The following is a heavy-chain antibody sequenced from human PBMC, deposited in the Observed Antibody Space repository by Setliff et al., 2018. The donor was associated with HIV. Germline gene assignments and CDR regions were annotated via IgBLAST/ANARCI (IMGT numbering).Heavy chain of an antibody. V-gene: IGHV4-34*01. CDR1: GGSFSGYY. CDR2: INHSGST. D-gene: IGHD3-16*01. Sequence: SETLSLTCAVYGGSFSGYYWSWIRQPPGKGLEWIGEINHSGSTNYNPSLKSRVTISMDTSKNQCSLNLNSVTATDTAVYYCAKRTFGSGRLDPWGQGTLVTVSS. CDR3: AKRTFGSGRLDP. J-gene: IGHJ5*02.